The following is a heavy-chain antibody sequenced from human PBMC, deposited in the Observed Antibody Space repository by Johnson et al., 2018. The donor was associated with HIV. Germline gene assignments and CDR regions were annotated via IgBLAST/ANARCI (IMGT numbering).Heavy chain of an antibody. CDR2: ISSNGGST. V-gene: IGHV3-64*01. D-gene: IGHD1-26*01. J-gene: IGHJ3*02. CDR1: GFIFSSYA. CDR3: ARALGATYAFDI. Sequence: VQLVESGGGLVQPGGSLRLSCAVSGFIFSSYAMHWVRQAPGKGLEYISTISSNGGSTYYANSVKGRFTISRDNSKNTLYLQMNSLRAGDTAVYYCARALGATYAFDIWGQGTMVTVSS.